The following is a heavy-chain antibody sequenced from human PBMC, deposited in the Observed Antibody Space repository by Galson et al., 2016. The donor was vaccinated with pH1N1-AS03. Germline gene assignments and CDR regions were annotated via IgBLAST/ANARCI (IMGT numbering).Heavy chain of an antibody. CDR2: TDPSNSYT. D-gene: IGHD2-2*01. CDR1: GYSFTSYW. Sequence: QSGAEVKKPGESLRISCKGSGYSFTSYWISWVRQMPGKGLEWMGRTDPSNSYTNYSPSFQGHVTISADESISTAYLQWSSLKASDTAMYYCARLSCSSTTCSPYNYGMDVWGQGTTVTVSS. J-gene: IGHJ6*02. CDR3: ARLSCSSTTCSPYNYGMDV. V-gene: IGHV5-10-1*01.